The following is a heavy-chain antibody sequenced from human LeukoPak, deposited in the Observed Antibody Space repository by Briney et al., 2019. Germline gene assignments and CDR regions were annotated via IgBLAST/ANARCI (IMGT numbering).Heavy chain of an antibody. CDR1: GFTFSSYA. V-gene: IGHV3-30*04. J-gene: IGHJ6*04. Sequence: GRSLRLSCAASGFTFSSYAMHWVRQAPGKGLEWVAVISYDGSNKYYADSVKGRFTISRDNSKNTLYLQMDSLRAEDTAVYYCARGRGYCSGGSCYVLDYYYYGMDVWGKGTTVTVSS. D-gene: IGHD2-15*01. CDR2: ISYDGSNK. CDR3: ARGRGYCSGGSCYVLDYYYYGMDV.